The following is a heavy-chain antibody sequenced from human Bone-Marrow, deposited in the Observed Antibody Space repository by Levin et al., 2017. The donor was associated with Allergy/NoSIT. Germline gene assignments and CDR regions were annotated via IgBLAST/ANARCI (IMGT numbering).Heavy chain of an antibody. D-gene: IGHD3-10*01. V-gene: IGHV3-30*03. Sequence: GGSLRLSCAASGFTFSSYGMHWVRQAPGKGLEWVAVISYDGSNKYYADSVKGRFTISRDNSKNTLYLQMNSLRAEDTAVYYCATLGYYGSRATSYYFDYWGQGTLVTVSS. CDR3: ATLGYYGSRATSYYFDY. CDR1: GFTFSSYG. J-gene: IGHJ4*02. CDR2: ISYDGSNK.